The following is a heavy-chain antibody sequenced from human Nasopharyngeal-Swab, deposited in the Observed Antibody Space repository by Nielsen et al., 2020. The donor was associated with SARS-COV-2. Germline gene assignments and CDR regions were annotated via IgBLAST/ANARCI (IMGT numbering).Heavy chain of an antibody. J-gene: IGHJ3*02. CDR3: ARESDYYDSSGSLGDAFDI. V-gene: IGHV4-59*01. Sequence: SETLSLTCTVSGGSISSYYWSWIRQPPGKGLEWIGYIYYSWSTNYNPSLKSRVTISVDTSKNQFSLKLSSVTAADTAVYYCARESDYYDSSGSLGDAFDIWGQGTMVTVSS. CDR2: IYYSWST. D-gene: IGHD3-22*01. CDR1: GGSISSYY.